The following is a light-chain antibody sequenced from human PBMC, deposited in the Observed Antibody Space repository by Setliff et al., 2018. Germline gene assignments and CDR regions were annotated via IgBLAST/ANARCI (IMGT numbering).Light chain of an antibody. V-gene: IGLV2-8*01. Sequence: QSALTQPRSVSGSPGQSVTISCTGTSSDLGGYNYVSWYQQHPGKAPKLMIYEVSKRPSGVPDRFSGSKSGNTASLTVSGLQAEDEADYYCSSYAGSNNYVFGTGTKVTVL. CDR1: SSDLGGYNY. J-gene: IGLJ1*01. CDR2: EVS. CDR3: SSYAGSNNYV.